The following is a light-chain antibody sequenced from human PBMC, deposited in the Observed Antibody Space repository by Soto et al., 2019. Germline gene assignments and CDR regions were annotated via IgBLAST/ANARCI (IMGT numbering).Light chain of an antibody. CDR2: AAS. J-gene: IGKJ2*01. V-gene: IGKV1-39*01. Sequence: DIQMTQFPSSLSASVGDRVTITCRASQNIDFYLNWYQQRPGKAPQLLIHAASSLRSGVPSRFSGGGSGTDFTLTISGLQPEDSATYYCQQSYNSPRTFGQGTKLEI. CDR3: QQSYNSPRT. CDR1: QNIDFY.